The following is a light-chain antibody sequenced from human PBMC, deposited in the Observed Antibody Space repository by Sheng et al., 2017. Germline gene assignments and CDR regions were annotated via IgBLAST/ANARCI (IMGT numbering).Light chain of an antibody. V-gene: IGKV1-33*01. CDR2: DAS. Sequence: DIQVTQSPSTLSASVGDRVTITCRASQGISSYLAWYQQKPGKAPKLLIYDASTLETGVPSRFSGGGSGTDFTLTIDNLQHEDFATYYCQQYAVFPPYTFGQGTNLEMK. CDR3: QQYAVFPPYT. CDR1: QGISSY. J-gene: IGKJ2*01.